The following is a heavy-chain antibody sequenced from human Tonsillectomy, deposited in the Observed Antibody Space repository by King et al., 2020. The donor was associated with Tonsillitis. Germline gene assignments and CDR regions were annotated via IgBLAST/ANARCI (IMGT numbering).Heavy chain of an antibody. CDR3: TTPYTRFCNNGVCQPFDH. D-gene: IGHD2-8*01. V-gene: IGHV3-15*01. CDR2: VKANADGGTI. J-gene: IGHJ4*01. Sequence: VQLVESGGDLVKPGGSLRLSCAASGFIFRHAWMSWVRQAPGKGLEWVGRVKANADGGTIDYGAPAKGRFFITRDDSRDTVYLQMNSLQPGDTAVYYCTTPYTRFCNNGVCQPFDHWGQGTLVTVSS. CDR1: GFIFRHAW.